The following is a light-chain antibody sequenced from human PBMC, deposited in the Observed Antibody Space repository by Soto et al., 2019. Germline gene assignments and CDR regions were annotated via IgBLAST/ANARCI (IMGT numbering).Light chain of an antibody. V-gene: IGKV1-12*01. J-gene: IGKJ1*01. Sequence: IQMTQSPSSVSASVGDRVNITCRASQDVSSWLAWYQQKPGKGPSLLIYAASTLHRGVPSRFSGSGFGTDFTLTISSLQPDDYAIYYCQQASSFPPTFGQGT. CDR1: QDVSSW. CDR3: QQASSFPPT. CDR2: AAS.